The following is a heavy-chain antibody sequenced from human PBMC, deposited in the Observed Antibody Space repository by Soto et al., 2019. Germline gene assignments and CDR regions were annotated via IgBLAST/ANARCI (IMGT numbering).Heavy chain of an antibody. J-gene: IGHJ6*02. CDR1: GFTFTSSA. Sequence: QMQLVQSGPEVKKPGTSVKVSCKASGFTFTSSAMQWVRQARGQRLEWIGWIVVGSGNTNYAQKFQERVTITRDMSTXIAXMXLSSLRSEDKAVYYCAADLYGSGSSAPHYYYYGMDVWGQGTTVTVSS. V-gene: IGHV1-58*02. D-gene: IGHD3-10*01. CDR3: AADLYGSGSSAPHYYYYGMDV. CDR2: IVVGSGNT.